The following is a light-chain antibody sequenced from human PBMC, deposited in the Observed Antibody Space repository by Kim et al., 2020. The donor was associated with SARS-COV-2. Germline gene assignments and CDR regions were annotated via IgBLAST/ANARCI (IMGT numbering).Light chain of an antibody. Sequence: SYELTQPPSVSVSPGQTASITCSGTKLGDKYAYWYQQKPGQSPVLVIYQHTKRPSGISQRFSGSSSGNTATLTISPAQTMDEADYYCPAWDSSTAVFGGG. CDR2: QHT. CDR1: KLGDKY. J-gene: IGLJ3*02. CDR3: PAWDSSTAV. V-gene: IGLV3-1*01.